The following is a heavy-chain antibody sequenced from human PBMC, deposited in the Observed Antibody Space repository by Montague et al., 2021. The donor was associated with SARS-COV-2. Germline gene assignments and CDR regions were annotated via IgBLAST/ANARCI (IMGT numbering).Heavy chain of an antibody. CDR2: IFYTGST. CDR3: ARQAAGSYFYYGVDV. CDR1: GDSINTYY. J-gene: IGHJ6*02. V-gene: IGHV4-59*12. Sequence: SETLSLTCTVPGDSINTYYWNWIRQPPGKGLEWLGSIFYTGSTXXXPSXXXRVTISLDTSKNQFFLKVTSATAADTAVYYCARQAAGSYFYYGVDVWGQGTTVTVSS. D-gene: IGHD6-13*01.